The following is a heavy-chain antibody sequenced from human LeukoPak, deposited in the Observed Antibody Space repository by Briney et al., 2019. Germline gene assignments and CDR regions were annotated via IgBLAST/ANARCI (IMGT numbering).Heavy chain of an antibody. V-gene: IGHV1-69*04. J-gene: IGHJ4*02. CDR1: GDTFSRYG. CDR3: ARVGDGYKNYFDY. Sequence: SVKVSCKASGDTFSRYGISWVRQAPGQGLEWMGRIIPILGIANYAQKFQGRVTITADKSTSTAYMELSSLRSEDTAVYYCARVGDGYKNYFDYWGQGTLVTVSS. D-gene: IGHD5-24*01. CDR2: IIPILGIA.